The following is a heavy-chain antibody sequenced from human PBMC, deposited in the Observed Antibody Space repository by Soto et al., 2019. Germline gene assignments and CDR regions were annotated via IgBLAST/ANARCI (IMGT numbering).Heavy chain of an antibody. Sequence: QVQLVQSGAEVKKPGASAKVSCKASGYTFTNYGISWVRQAPGQGLEWMGWINAYNGNTKSAQKLQGRVTLTTDTSTSTAYMELRSLRSDDTAVYYCARDAAAGLNDCWGQGTLVTVSS. V-gene: IGHV1-18*01. D-gene: IGHD6-13*01. CDR2: INAYNGNT. CDR3: ARDAAAGLNDC. CDR1: GYTFTNYG. J-gene: IGHJ4*02.